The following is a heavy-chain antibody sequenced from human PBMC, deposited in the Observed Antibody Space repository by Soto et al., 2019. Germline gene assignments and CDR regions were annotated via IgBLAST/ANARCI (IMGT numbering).Heavy chain of an antibody. Sequence: PRGSLRLSCVASVFTFSDYAMTWFRQAPGKGLEWVATISATGGNIEYTDSLKGRFTISRDNSKNTLYLQLNGLTSDDTAVHYCAKVAGGLGYFDLWGRGTLVTVSS. CDR1: VFTFSDYA. J-gene: IGHJ2*01. V-gene: IGHV3-23*01. CDR2: ISATGGNI. D-gene: IGHD3-16*01. CDR3: AKVAGGLGYFDL.